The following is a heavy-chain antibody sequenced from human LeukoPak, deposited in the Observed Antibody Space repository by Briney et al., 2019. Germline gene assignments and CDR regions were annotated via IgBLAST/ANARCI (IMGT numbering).Heavy chain of an antibody. J-gene: IGHJ3*02. CDR3: ARLRKEVAFDI. Sequence: SETLSLTCTVSGGSVTDYYWSWIRQSPGKGLEWIGYIYYTGTSYNPSLKSRVTISADTSKNQFSLKLSSVTAADTAVYYCARLRKEVAFDIWGQGTMVTVSS. CDR1: GGSVTDYY. CDR2: IYYTGT. V-gene: IGHV4-59*02.